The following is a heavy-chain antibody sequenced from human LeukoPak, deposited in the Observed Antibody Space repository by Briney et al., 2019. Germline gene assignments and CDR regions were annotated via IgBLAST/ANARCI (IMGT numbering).Heavy chain of an antibody. CDR3: ARENGGSRYAWLNYYYGMDV. V-gene: IGHV1-8*01. J-gene: IGHJ6*02. Sequence: ASVKVSCKASGYTFTSYDINWVRQATGQGLEWMGWMNPNSGNTGYAQKFQGRVTMTRNTSISTAYMELSSLRSEDTAVYYCARENGGSRYAWLNYYYGMDVWGQGTTVTVSS. D-gene: IGHD6-13*01. CDR1: GYTFTSYD. CDR2: MNPNSGNT.